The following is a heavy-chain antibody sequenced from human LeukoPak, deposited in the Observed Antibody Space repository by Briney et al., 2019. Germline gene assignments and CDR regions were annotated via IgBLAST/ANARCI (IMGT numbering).Heavy chain of an antibody. D-gene: IGHD3-9*01. Sequence: GGSLRLSCAASGFTFSSYAMSWVRQAPGKGLEWVSAISGSGGSTYYADSVKGRFTISRDNSKNTLYLQMNSLRAEDTAVYYCAKAPYYDILTPYAFDIWGQGTMVTVSS. V-gene: IGHV3-23*01. CDR3: AKAPYYDILTPYAFDI. CDR1: GFTFSSYA. J-gene: IGHJ3*02. CDR2: ISGSGGST.